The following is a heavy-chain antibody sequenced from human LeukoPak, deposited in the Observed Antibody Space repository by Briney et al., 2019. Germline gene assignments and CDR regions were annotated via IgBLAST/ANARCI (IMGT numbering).Heavy chain of an antibody. CDR3: ARIRRQLPNWFDP. D-gene: IGHD2-2*01. CDR1: GGSISSSCYY. V-gene: IGHV4-39*07. CDR2: IYYSGST. Sequence: SETLSLTCTVSGGSISSSCYYWGWIRQPPGKGLEWIGSIYYSGSTYYNPSLKSRVTISVDTSKNQFSLKLSSVTAADTAVYYCARIRRQLPNWFDPWGQGTLVTVSS. J-gene: IGHJ5*02.